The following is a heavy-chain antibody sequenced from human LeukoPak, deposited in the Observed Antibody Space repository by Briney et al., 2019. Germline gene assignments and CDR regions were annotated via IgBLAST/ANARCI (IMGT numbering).Heavy chain of an antibody. Sequence: GGSLRLSCAASGFTFDNYGMHWVRQAPGKGLEWVAVISYDGSNKYCADSVEDRFIISRDNSKNTMYLQMNSLRAEETAVYYCARDATINVDTAMAFDYWGQGTLVTVSS. CDR3: ARDATINVDTAMAFDY. J-gene: IGHJ4*02. CDR1: GFTFDNYG. CDR2: ISYDGSNK. D-gene: IGHD5-18*01. V-gene: IGHV3-30*19.